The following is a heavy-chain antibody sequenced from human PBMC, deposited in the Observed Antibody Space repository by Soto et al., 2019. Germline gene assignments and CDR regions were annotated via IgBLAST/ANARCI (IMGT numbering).Heavy chain of an antibody. V-gene: IGHV1-18*04. CDR2: ISAYNGNT. J-gene: IGHJ5*02. D-gene: IGHD2-2*01. Sequence: ASVKVSCKASGYTFTSYGISWVRQAPGQVLEWMGLISAYNGNTNYAQKLQGRVTMTTDTSTSTAYMELRSLSSDDTAVYYCARGRCSSTSCYGLLGWFDPWGQGTLVTVSS. CDR3: ARGRCSSTSCYGLLGWFDP. CDR1: GYTFTSYG.